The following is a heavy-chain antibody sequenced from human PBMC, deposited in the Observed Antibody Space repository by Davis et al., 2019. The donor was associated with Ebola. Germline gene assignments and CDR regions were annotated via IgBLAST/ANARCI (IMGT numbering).Heavy chain of an antibody. J-gene: IGHJ4*02. Sequence: GGSLRLSCAASGFTFSSYAMSWVRQAPGKGLEWVSAISGSGGSTYYADTVKGRFTISRDNAKNSLYLQMNSLRAEDTAVYYCARKGYYCDSSGYYSLLGYWGQGTLVTVSS. CDR1: GFTFSSYA. CDR2: ISGSGGST. CDR3: ARKGYYCDSSGYYSLLGY. V-gene: IGHV3-23*01. D-gene: IGHD3-22*01.